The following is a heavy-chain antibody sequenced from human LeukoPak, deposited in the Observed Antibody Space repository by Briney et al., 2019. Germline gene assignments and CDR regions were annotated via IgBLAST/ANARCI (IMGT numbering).Heavy chain of an antibody. CDR1: GGTFGSYA. CDR3: AREQTPLPAPDAFDI. D-gene: IGHD4-23*01. Sequence: GASVKVSCKASGGTFGSYAISWVRQAPGQGLEWMGRIIPIFGTANYAQKFQGRVTITTDESTSTAYMELSSLRSEDTAVYYCAREQTPLPAPDAFDIWGQGTMVTVSS. V-gene: IGHV1-69*05. J-gene: IGHJ3*02. CDR2: IIPIFGTA.